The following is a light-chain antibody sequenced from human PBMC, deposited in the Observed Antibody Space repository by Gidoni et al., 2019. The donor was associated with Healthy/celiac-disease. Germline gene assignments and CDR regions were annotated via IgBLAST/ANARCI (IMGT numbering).Light chain of an antibody. Sequence: DIQMTQSPSSLSASVGDRVTITCRASQIISSYLKWYQQKPGKAPKLMSYAASSLQSGVPSRCSGSGSGTDFTITISSLQPEDFATYYCQQSYSTPRAFGQGTKVEIK. V-gene: IGKV1-39*01. J-gene: IGKJ1*01. CDR3: QQSYSTPRA. CDR1: QIISSY. CDR2: AAS.